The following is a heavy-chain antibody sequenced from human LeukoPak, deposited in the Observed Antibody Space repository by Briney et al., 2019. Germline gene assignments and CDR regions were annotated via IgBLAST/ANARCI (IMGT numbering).Heavy chain of an antibody. Sequence: PGGSLRLPCAVSAFTFSSYSMSWVRQAPGKGLEWVSSISSSGTYTYYADSVKGRFTISRDNAKNSLYLQMNSLRPEDTAVYYCAKGKDSVAGATNDYSGEGTLVTVSS. CDR2: ISSSGTYT. CDR1: AFTFSSYS. D-gene: IGHD6-19*01. J-gene: IGHJ4*02. V-gene: IGHV3-21*01. CDR3: AKGKDSVAGATNDY.